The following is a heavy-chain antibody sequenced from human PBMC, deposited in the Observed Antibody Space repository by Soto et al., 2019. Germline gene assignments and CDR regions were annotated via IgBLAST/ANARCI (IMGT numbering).Heavy chain of an antibody. V-gene: IGHV5-51*01. J-gene: IGHJ6*02. CDR3: ARHSIFGVSYYYGMEV. CDR1: GYSFTSYW. CDR2: IYPGDSDT. Sequence: GESLKISCKGSGYSFTSYWIGWVRQMPGKGLEWMGIIYPGDSDTRYSPSFQGQVTISADKSISTAYLQWSSLKASDTAMYYCARHSIFGVSYYYGMEVWGQGTTVTVSS. D-gene: IGHD3-3*01.